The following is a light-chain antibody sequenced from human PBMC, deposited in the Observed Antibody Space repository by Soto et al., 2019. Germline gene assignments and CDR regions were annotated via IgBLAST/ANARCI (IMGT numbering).Light chain of an antibody. CDR1: SSDVGGYNY. CDR3: SSYTSSSNVV. CDR2: AVS. J-gene: IGLJ2*01. Sequence: QYALTQPASVSGSPGQSITISCTGTSSDVGGYNYVSWYQQHPGKAPKLMIYAVSNRPSGVSNRFSGSKSGNTASLTISGLQAEDEADYYCSSYTSSSNVVFGGGTKLTVL. V-gene: IGLV2-14*01.